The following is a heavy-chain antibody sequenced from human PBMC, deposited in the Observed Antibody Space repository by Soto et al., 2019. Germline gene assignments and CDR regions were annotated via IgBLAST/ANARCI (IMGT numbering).Heavy chain of an antibody. CDR2: IDEEGSGT. CDR1: GFTISSNW. V-gene: IGHV3-74*01. Sequence: PGGSLRLSCAASGFTISSNWFHWVRQAPGKGLVWVSRIDEEGSGTSYADSVKGRFTISRDVAKNTVYLQMNSLRVEDTAVYYCATVFDYWGQGTPVTVS. J-gene: IGHJ4*02. CDR3: ATVFDY.